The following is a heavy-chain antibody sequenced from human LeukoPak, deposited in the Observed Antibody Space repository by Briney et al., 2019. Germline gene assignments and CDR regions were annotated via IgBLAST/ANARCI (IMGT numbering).Heavy chain of an antibody. CDR2: INWNGGST. D-gene: IGHD2-2*01. CDR1: GFTFDDYG. J-gene: IGHJ4*02. CDR3: ARGYCSSSSCYFDY. Sequence: GRSLRLSCAASGFTFDDYGMSWVRQAPGKGLGWVSGINWNGGSTGYADSVKGRFTISRDNAKNSLYLQMNSLRAEDTALYYCARGYCSSSSCYFDYWGQGTLVTVSS. V-gene: IGHV3-20*04.